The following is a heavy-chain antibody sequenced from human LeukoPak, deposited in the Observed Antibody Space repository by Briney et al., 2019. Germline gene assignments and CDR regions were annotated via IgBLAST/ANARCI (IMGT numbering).Heavy chain of an antibody. CDR1: GGSISSSSYY. J-gene: IGHJ5*02. Sequence: SETLSLTCTVSGGSISSSSYYWGWIRQPPGKGLEWIGSIYYSGSTYYNPSLKSRVTISVDTSKNQFSLKLSSVTAADTAVYYCARAAAGWFDPWGQGTLVTVSS. CDR2: IYYSGST. V-gene: IGHV4-39*07. CDR3: ARAAAGWFDP. D-gene: IGHD6-13*01.